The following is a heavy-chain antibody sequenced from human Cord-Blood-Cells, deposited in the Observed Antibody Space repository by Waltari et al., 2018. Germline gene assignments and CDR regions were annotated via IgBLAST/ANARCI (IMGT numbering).Heavy chain of an antibody. V-gene: IGHV4-39*01. CDR3: ASAWSIAARPESWYFDL. CDR2: IYYSGGT. CDR1: GGSISSSSYY. J-gene: IGHJ2*01. Sequence: QLQLQESGPGLVKPSETLSLTCTVSGGSISSSSYYWGWIRQPPGKGLEWIGSIYYSGGTYYNPSLKSLVTISGDTSKNQFSLKLSSVTAADTAAYYCASAWSIAARPESWYFDLWGRGTLVTVSS. D-gene: IGHD6-6*01.